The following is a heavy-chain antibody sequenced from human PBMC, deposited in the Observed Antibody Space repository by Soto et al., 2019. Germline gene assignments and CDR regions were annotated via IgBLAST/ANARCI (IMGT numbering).Heavy chain of an antibody. CDR2: IIPIFGTA. CDR3: ARDRDITGTVYGMDV. Sequence: SVKVSCKASGGTFSSYAISWVRQAPGQGLEWMGGIIPIFGTANYAQKFQGRVTITADKSTSTAYMEPSSLRSEDTAVYYCARDRDITGTVYGMDVWGQGTTVTVSS. D-gene: IGHD1-20*01. V-gene: IGHV1-69*06. CDR1: GGTFSSYA. J-gene: IGHJ6*02.